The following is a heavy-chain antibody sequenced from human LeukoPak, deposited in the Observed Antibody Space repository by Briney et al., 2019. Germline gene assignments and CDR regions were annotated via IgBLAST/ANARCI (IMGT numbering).Heavy chain of an antibody. CDR1: GGSISSDDYY. D-gene: IGHD2-21*01. V-gene: IGHV4-31*03. CDR3: ARHGAVGSRHIKNWFDP. J-gene: IGHJ5*02. CDR2: VYYSGNT. Sequence: SETLSLTCTVSGGSISSDDYYWSWIRQHPGKGLEWIGYVYYSGNTYNNPSLKSRVTISVDTSKNQFSLKLSSVTAADTAVYYCARHGAVGSRHIKNWFDPWGQGSLVTVSS.